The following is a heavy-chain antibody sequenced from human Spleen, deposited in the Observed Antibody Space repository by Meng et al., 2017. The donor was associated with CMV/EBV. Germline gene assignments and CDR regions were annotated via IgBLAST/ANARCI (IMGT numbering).Heavy chain of an antibody. CDR1: SLSRSCYC. D-gene: IGHD4-23*01. CDR3: ACVNQLSILVTPNPADY. J-gene: IGHJ4*02. CDR2: IHYSGNT. V-gene: IGHV4-39*01. Sequence: SLSRSCYCWGWLRPPPAKELPWVPSIHYSGNTYYLPSLSSPVTISVATSTPPFSLKLRSVPAADTAVYSCACVNQLSILVTPNPADYWGQGTLVTVSS.